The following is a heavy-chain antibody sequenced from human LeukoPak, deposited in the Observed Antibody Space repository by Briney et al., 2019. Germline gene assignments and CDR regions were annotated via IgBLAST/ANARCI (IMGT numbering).Heavy chain of an antibody. Sequence: ASVKVSCKASGYIFTDYYIHWVRQAPGQGLEWMGWINPKGGGTNYVQKFQGRVTMTRDTSISTAYMDLSSLRSEDTTVYYCARGSLWFGSKFDYWGQGTLVTVSS. V-gene: IGHV1-2*02. CDR1: GYIFTDYY. CDR2: INPKGGGT. D-gene: IGHD3-10*01. J-gene: IGHJ4*02. CDR3: ARGSLWFGSKFDY.